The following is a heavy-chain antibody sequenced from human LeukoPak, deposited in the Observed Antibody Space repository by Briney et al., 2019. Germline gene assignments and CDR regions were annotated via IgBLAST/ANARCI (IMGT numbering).Heavy chain of an antibody. CDR3: ARPSAVVGGPLGYMDV. V-gene: IGHV1-18*01. CDR2: ISAYNGNT. Sequence: ASVKVSCKASGYTFTSYGISWVRQAPGQGLEWMGWISAYNGNTNYAQKLRGRVTMTTDTSTSTAYMELRSLRSDDTAVYYCARPSAVVGGPLGYMDVWGKGTTVTVSS. CDR1: GYTFTSYG. J-gene: IGHJ6*03. D-gene: IGHD3-10*01.